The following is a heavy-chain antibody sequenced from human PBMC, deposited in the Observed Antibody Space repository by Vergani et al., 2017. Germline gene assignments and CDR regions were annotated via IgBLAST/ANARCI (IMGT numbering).Heavy chain of an antibody. D-gene: IGHD2/OR15-2a*01. CDR1: GFTFSSYW. CDR2: INSDGSST. CDR3: AVWPPRRFYDY. Sequence: EVQLVESGGGLVQPGGSLRLSCAASGFTFSSYWMHWVRQAPGKGLVWVSRINSDGSSTSYADSVKGRFTISRDNAKNTLYLQMNSMRAEDTTVYYCAVWPPRRFYDYWGQGTLVTASS. V-gene: IGHV3-74*01. J-gene: IGHJ4*02.